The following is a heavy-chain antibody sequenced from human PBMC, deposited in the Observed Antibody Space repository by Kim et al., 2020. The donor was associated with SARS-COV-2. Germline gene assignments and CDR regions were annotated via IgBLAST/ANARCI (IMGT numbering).Heavy chain of an antibody. Sequence: ASVKVSCKASGYTFTSYDINWVRQATGQGLEWMGWMNPNSGNTGYAQKFQGRVTMTRNTSISTAYMELSSLRSEDTAVYYCARGEASLGYSSSWYDRWFDPWGQGTLVTVSS. CDR1: GYTFTSYD. V-gene: IGHV1-8*01. D-gene: IGHD6-13*01. J-gene: IGHJ5*02. CDR2: MNPNSGNT. CDR3: ARGEASLGYSSSWYDRWFDP.